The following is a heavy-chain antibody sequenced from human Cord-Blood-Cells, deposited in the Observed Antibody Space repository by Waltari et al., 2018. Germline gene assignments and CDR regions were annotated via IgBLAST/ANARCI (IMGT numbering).Heavy chain of an antibody. CDR2: SNPNSGGT. Sequence: QVQLVQSGAEVKKPGASVKVSCKASGYTFTGYYMNWVRQAPGQGLEWMGWSNPNSGGTNYAQNLQGRGTMTRDTSSSTAYVELSRLRSDDTAVYYCPRGVDAFDIWCQGTMVTVSS. V-gene: IGHV1-2*02. J-gene: IGHJ3*02. CDR3: PRGVDAFDI. CDR1: GYTFTGYY.